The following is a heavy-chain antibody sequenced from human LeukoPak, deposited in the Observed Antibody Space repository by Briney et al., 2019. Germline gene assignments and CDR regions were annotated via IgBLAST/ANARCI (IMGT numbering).Heavy chain of an antibody. V-gene: IGHV3-23*01. CDR3: AKGFYCSSSTCLDY. J-gene: IGHJ4*02. Sequence: GGFLRLSCAASGFTFSSYGMSWVRQAPGKGLEWVSAISGSGGSTYYADSVKGRFTISRDNSKNTLYLQMNSLRAEDTAVYYCAKGFYCSSSTCLDYWGQGTLVTVSS. CDR1: GFTFSSYG. D-gene: IGHD2-2*01. CDR2: ISGSGGST.